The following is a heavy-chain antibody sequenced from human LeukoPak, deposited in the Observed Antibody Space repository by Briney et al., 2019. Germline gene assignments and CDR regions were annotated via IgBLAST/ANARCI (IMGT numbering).Heavy chain of an antibody. V-gene: IGHV4-34*01. CDR1: GGSFSGYY. Sequence: SETLSLTCAVYGGSFSGYYWSWIRQPPGKGLEWIGEINHCGSTNYNPSPKSRVTISVDTSKNQFSLKLSSVTAADTAVYYCARGPRRITGTKGAFDIWGQGTMVTVS. CDR2: INHCGST. J-gene: IGHJ3*02. CDR3: ARGPRRITGTKGAFDI. D-gene: IGHD1-7*01.